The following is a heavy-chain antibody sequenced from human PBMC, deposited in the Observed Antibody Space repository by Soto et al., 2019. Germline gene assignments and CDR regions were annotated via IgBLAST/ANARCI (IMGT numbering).Heavy chain of an antibody. V-gene: IGHV1-18*04. CDR2: ISAYNGNT. J-gene: IGHJ6*02. D-gene: IGHD4-17*01. CDR3: ARDQMGYGGNPYSYGMDV. CDR1: GYTFTSYG. Sequence: QVQLVQSGAEVKKPGASVKVSCKASGYTFTSYGISWVRQAPGQGLEWMGWISAYNGNTNYAQKLQGRVTMTTDTATSTAYREQRSLRSDDTAVYYCARDQMGYGGNPYSYGMDVWGQGTTVTVSS.